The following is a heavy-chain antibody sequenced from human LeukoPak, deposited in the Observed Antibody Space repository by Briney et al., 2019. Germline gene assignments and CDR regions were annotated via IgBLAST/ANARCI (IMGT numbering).Heavy chain of an antibody. J-gene: IGHJ3*02. Sequence: GGSLRLSCVPSEITFSNSALSWVRQAPGKGLEWVSTITKSGDQTHYADSVRGLFTISRDIFKNTLYLQMNSLRAEDTAVYHCVKSAGKDGYRDVFDIWGQGTVVTVSS. CDR2: ITKSGDQT. CDR1: EITFSNSA. D-gene: IGHD5-24*01. CDR3: VKSAGKDGYRDVFDI. V-gene: IGHV3-23*01.